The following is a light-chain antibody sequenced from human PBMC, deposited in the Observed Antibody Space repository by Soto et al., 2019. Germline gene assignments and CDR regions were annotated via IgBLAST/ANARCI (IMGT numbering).Light chain of an antibody. J-gene: IGKJ4*01. CDR2: DAS. CDR3: QQRSNWPPLT. Sequence: EIVLTQSPATLSLSPGERATLSCRASQSVSYYLAWYQQKPGQAPRLLIYDASNRATGIPARFSGSGSGTDFTLTISSLEPEDFAIYYCQQRSNWPPLTFGGGTKVDI. CDR1: QSVSYY. V-gene: IGKV3-11*01.